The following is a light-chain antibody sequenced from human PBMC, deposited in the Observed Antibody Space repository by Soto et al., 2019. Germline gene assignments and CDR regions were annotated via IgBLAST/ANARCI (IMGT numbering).Light chain of an antibody. CDR3: QQYNNWPPWT. V-gene: IGKV3-15*01. CDR2: GTS. CDR1: QSVRSN. Sequence: EIVMTQSPATLSVSPGERATLSCRASQSVRSNLAWYQQKTSQAPRLLIYGTSTRATGIQARFSRSGTGTEFTLTISSLQSEDFAVYYCQQYNNWPPWTFGQGTKVDIK. J-gene: IGKJ1*01.